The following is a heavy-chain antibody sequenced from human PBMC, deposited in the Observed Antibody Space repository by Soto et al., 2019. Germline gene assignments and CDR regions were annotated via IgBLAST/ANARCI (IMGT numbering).Heavy chain of an antibody. CDR3: ARETYYYDSSGYYPPQFDY. CDR2: INAGNGNT. CDR1: GYTFTSYA. V-gene: IGHV1-3*01. D-gene: IGHD3-22*01. Sequence: GASVKVSCKASGYTFTSYAMHWVRQAPGQRLEWMGWINAGNGNTKYSQKFQGRVTITADESTSTAYMELSSLRSEDTAVYYCARETYYYDSSGYYPPQFDYWGQGTLVTVSS. J-gene: IGHJ4*02.